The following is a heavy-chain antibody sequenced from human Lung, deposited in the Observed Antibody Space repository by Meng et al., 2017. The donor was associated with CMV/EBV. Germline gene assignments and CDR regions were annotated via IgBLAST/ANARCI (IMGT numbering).Heavy chain of an antibody. J-gene: IGHJ5*02. V-gene: IGHV4-34*01. CDR2: INHSGST. Sequence: SXTXSLXCAVYGGSFSGYYWGWIRQPPGKGLEWIGEINHSGSTNYNPSLKSRVTISVDTSKNQFSLKLSSVTAADTAVYYCARGGYCSSTSCYKLYRNWFDPXGQGTLVTVSS. CDR1: GGSFSGYY. D-gene: IGHD2-2*02. CDR3: ARGGYCSSTSCYKLYRNWFDP.